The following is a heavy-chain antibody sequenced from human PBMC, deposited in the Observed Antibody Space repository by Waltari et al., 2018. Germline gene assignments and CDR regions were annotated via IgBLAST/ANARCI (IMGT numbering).Heavy chain of an antibody. CDR1: GGSISSSSYY. V-gene: IGHV4-39*07. D-gene: IGHD3-9*01. CDR3: ARQSDILTGYYSWFDP. Sequence: QLQLQESGPGLVKPSETLSLTCTVSGGSISSSSYYWGWIRQPPGKGLEWIGSIYYSGSPYYHPSLKCRVTISVDTSKNQFSLKLSSVTAADTAVYYCARQSDILTGYYSWFDPWGQGTLVTVSS. CDR2: IYYSGSP. J-gene: IGHJ5*02.